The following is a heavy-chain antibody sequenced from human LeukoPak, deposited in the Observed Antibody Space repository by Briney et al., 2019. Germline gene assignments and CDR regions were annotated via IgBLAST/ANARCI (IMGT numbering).Heavy chain of an antibody. Sequence: SETLSLTCTVSGASVSSSNYYWGWIRQPPGKGLEWVGSVYYTGSTYHNPSLKSRVTMSIDTSRNQFSLKLGSVTAADTAMYYCAREDSGISDNAFDIWGQWTMVTISS. CDR2: VYYTGST. V-gene: IGHV4-39*07. CDR1: GASVSSSNYY. J-gene: IGHJ3*02. CDR3: AREDSGISDNAFDI. D-gene: IGHD1-26*01.